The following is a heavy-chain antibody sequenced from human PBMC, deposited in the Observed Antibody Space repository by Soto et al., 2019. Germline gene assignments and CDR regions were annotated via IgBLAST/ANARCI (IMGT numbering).Heavy chain of an antibody. CDR3: ARVSGSYYYGIDV. CDR2: IYHSGST. V-gene: IGHV4-4*02. Sequence: QVQLQESGPGLVKPSGTLSLTCAVSVGSISSSNWWSWVRQQPGKGLEWIGEIYHSGSTNYNPSLQSRVTISVDKSKTQFSLKLSSVTAADTAVYYCARVSGSYYYGIDVWGEGTTVTVSS. D-gene: IGHD1-26*01. CDR1: VGSISSSNW. J-gene: IGHJ6*04.